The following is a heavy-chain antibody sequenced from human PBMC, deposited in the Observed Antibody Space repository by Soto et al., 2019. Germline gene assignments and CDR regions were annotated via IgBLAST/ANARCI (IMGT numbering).Heavy chain of an antibody. J-gene: IGHJ6*02. D-gene: IGHD1-7*01. V-gene: IGHV4-34*01. Sequence: SETLSLTCAVYGGSFSGYYWSWIRQPPGKGLEWIGEINHSGSTNYNPSLKSRVTISVDTSKNQFSLKLSSVTAADTAVYYCARWNYYYYYYYGMDVWGQGTTVTVSS. CDR1: GGSFSGYY. CDR3: ARWNYYYYYYYGMDV. CDR2: INHSGST.